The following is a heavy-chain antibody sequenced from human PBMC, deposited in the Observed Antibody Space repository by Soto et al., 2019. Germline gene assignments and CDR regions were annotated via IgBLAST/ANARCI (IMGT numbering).Heavy chain of an antibody. V-gene: IGHV3-15*07. CDR2: IKSKTDGGTT. D-gene: IGHD6-19*01. CDR3: TTEWLVQADDAFDI. J-gene: IGHJ3*02. Sequence: PGGSLRLSCAASGFTFSNAWMNWVRQAPGKGLEWVGRIKSKTDGGTTDYAAPVKGRFTISRDDSKNTLYLQMNSLKTEDTAVYYCTTEWLVQADDAFDIWGQGIMVTVSS. CDR1: GFTFSNAW.